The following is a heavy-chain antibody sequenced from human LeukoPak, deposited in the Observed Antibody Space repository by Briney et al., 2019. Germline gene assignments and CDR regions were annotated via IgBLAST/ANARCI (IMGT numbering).Heavy chain of an antibody. D-gene: IGHD2-21*02. Sequence: GGSLRLSCAASGLTFSSDWMHWVRQVPGKGLVWVSRINSDASTINYADSVKGRFTISRDNAKNTLYLQMNNLRAEDTAVYYCAREDRTIGAVCSSLLDHWGRGTLVTVSS. J-gene: IGHJ4*02. CDR1: GLTFSSDW. CDR3: AREDRTIGAVCSSLLDH. V-gene: IGHV3-74*01. CDR2: INSDASTI.